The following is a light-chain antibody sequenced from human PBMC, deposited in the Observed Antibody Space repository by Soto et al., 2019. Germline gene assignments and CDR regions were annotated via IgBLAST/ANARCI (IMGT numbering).Light chain of an antibody. J-gene: IGKJ1*01. V-gene: IGKV1-39*01. CDR2: AAS. CDR1: QSISSY. Sequence: DIQMTQSPSSLSASVGDRVTITCRASQSISSYLNWYQQKPGKAPKLLIYAASSLQSGVPSRFSGSGSGTDFTRTISSVQPEDFATYYCHQRKTFGQGTKVEIK. CDR3: HQRKT.